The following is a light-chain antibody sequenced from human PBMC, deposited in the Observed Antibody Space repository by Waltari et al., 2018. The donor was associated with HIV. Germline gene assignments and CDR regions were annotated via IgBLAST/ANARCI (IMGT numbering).Light chain of an antibody. Sequence: EIVLTQSPATLSLSQGERATLSCRASQSVGSYLAWYHKKPGQAPRLLLYDASHRATGIPARFSGSGSGTAFTLTISRLEPEDFALYYCQQRTNGPPLFTFGPGTKVDIK. CDR3: QQRTNGPPLFT. J-gene: IGKJ3*01. CDR1: QSVGSY. CDR2: DAS. V-gene: IGKV3-11*01.